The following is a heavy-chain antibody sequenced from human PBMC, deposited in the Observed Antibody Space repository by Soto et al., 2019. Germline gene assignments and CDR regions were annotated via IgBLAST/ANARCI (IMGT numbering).Heavy chain of an antibody. CDR1: GFTFSDYA. CDR2: LNGAGGST. V-gene: IGHV3-23*01. CDR3: AAPRDEYGSGISWFTYGMDV. Sequence: GGSLRLSCLASGFTFSDYAMTWVRHVPGRGLEWVSSLNGAGGSTYYADSVRGRFTISRDNSQNTLFLQMNRLTVDDTAIYYCAAPRDEYGSGISWFTYGMDVWGQGTTVTVSS. J-gene: IGHJ6*02. D-gene: IGHD3-10*01.